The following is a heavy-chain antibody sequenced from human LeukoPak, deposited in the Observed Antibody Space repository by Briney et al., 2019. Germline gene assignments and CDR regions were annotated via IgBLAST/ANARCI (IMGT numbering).Heavy chain of an antibody. J-gene: IGHJ3*02. CDR1: GGSISSGNYY. D-gene: IGHD6-19*01. V-gene: IGHV4-61*02. CDR3: ARSGRGWQWLDRGKNHAFDI. CDR2: IYTSGST. Sequence: PSQTLSLTCTVSGGSISSGNYYWSWIRQPAGKRLEWIGRIYTSGSTNYNPSLKSRVTMSVDTSKNQFSLKLSSVTAADTAVYYCARSGRGWQWLDRGKNHAFDIWGQGTMVTVSS.